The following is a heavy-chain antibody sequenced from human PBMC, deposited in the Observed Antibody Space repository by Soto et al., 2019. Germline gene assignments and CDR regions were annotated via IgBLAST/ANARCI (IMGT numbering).Heavy chain of an antibody. D-gene: IGHD6-6*01. Sequence: QVQLVQSGAEVKKPGSSVKVSCKASGGTFSSYAISWVRQAPEQGLEWMGGIIPIFGTANYAQKFQGRVTITADKSTSTAYMELSSLRSEDTAVYYCARDGYSSSSGGGGMDVWGQGTTVTVSS. CDR2: IIPIFGTA. CDR3: ARDGYSSSSGGGGMDV. J-gene: IGHJ6*02. CDR1: GGTFSSYA. V-gene: IGHV1-69*06.